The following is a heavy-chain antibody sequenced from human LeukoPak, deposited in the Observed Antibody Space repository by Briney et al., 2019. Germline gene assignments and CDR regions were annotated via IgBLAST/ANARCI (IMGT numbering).Heavy chain of an antibody. V-gene: IGHV1-18*01. Sequence: ASVKVSCKASGYTFTSYGINWVRRAPGQGLEWMGWISAYNGNTNYAQKLQGRVTMTTDTSTNTAYMEPRSLRSDDTAVYYCARDRSESDYWGQGTLVTVSS. CDR3: ARDRSESDY. CDR2: ISAYNGNT. CDR1: GYTFTSYG. J-gene: IGHJ4*02.